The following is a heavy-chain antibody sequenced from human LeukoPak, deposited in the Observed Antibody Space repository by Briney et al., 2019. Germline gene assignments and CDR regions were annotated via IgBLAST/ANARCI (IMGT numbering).Heavy chain of an antibody. J-gene: IGHJ4*02. CDR1: GFTFSSYS. D-gene: IGHD3-22*01. CDR3: ARRNAAYYHQNSAYYLIDY. CDR2: ISYDGSNK. V-gene: IGHV3-30*04. Sequence: GGSLRLSCAASGFTFSSYSMNWVRQAPGKGLEWVAVISYDGSNKYYADSVKGRFTISRDNSKNTLYLQMNSLRAEDTAVYFCARRNAAYYHQNSAYYLIDYWGQGTLVTVSS.